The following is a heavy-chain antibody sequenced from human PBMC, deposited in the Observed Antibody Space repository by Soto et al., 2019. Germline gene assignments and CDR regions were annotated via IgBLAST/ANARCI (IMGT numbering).Heavy chain of an antibody. CDR1: GGSISSSSYY. D-gene: IGHD2-15*01. Sequence: SETLSLTCTVSGGSISSSSYYWGWIRQPPGKGLEWIGSIYYSGSTYCNPSLKSRVTISVDTSKNQFSLKLSSVTAADTAVYYCARGRYGGRNFDYWGQGTLVTVSS. V-gene: IGHV4-39*01. CDR3: ARGRYGGRNFDY. CDR2: IYYSGST. J-gene: IGHJ4*02.